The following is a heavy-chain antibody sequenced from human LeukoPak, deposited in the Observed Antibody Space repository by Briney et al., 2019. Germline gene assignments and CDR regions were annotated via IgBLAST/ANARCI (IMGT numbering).Heavy chain of an antibody. Sequence: GRSLRLSCAASGFTFDEYTMHWVRQAPGKGLEWVSLISWDGGSTYYADSVKGRFTISRDNSKNSLYLQMNSLRTEDTALYYCAKDGSRAAMAKFDYWGQGTLVTVSS. CDR3: AKDGSRAAMAKFDY. CDR2: ISWDGGST. J-gene: IGHJ4*02. V-gene: IGHV3-43*01. CDR1: GFTFDEYT. D-gene: IGHD5-18*01.